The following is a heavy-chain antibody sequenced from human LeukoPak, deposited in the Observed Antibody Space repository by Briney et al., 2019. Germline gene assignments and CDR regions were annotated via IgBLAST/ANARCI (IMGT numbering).Heavy chain of an antibody. CDR3: SRSLDY. V-gene: IGHV3-7*01. CDR1: GFPFSGYW. Sequence: GGSLRLSCAASGFPFSGYWMDWVRQAPGKGMEWVANINQDGSVLYYAPSVKGRFTISRDNAKNSLYLQMNSLRAEDTAVYYCSRSLDYWGQGALVTVSS. CDR2: INQDGSVL. J-gene: IGHJ4*02.